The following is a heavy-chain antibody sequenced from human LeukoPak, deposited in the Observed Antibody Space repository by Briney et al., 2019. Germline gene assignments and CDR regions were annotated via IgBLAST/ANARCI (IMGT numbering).Heavy chain of an antibody. D-gene: IGHD6-6*01. CDR3: ARDGDLGSSRDFDY. V-gene: IGHV1-2*02. J-gene: IGHJ4*02. Sequence: ASVKVSCKASGYTFTDYYMHWVRQAPGQGLEWMGWINPNSGGTNYAQKFQGRVTMTRDTSISTAYMELRSLRSDDTAVYYCARDGDLGSSRDFDYWGQGTLVTVSS. CDR1: GYTFTDYY. CDR2: INPNSGGT.